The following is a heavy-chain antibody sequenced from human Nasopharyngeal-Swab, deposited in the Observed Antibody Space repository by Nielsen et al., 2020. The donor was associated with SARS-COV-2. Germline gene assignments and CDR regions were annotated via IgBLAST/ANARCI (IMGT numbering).Heavy chain of an antibody. CDR3: ARGRSSYPPGY. CDR2: ISSSSYFT. D-gene: IGHD2-2*01. V-gene: IGHV3-11*06. Sequence: GESLKISCAASGFIFSDYYMSWIRQAPGKGLEWVSYISSSSYFTYYADSVKGRFTISRDNAKNSLYLQVDSLRAEDTAVYYCARGRSSYPPGYWGQGTQVTVSS. CDR1: GFIFSDYY. J-gene: IGHJ4*02.